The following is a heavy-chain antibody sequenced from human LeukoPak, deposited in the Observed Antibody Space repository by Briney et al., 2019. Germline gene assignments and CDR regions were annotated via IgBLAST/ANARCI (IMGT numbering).Heavy chain of an antibody. D-gene: IGHD5-18*01. CDR2: ISAYNGNT. Sequence: ASVTVSCTASGYTFAIYGISWVRQAPGQGLEWMGWISAYNGNTNYAQKLQGRVTMTTDTSTSTAYMELRSLRSDDTAVYYCARARGYSYGPRFDYWGQGTLVTVSS. CDR1: GYTFAIYG. J-gene: IGHJ4*02. V-gene: IGHV1-18*01. CDR3: ARARGYSYGPRFDY.